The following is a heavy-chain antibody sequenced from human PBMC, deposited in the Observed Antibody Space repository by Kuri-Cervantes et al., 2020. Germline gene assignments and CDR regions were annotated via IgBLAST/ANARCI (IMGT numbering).Heavy chain of an antibody. D-gene: IGHD2-15*01. CDR1: GFTFDDYA. Sequence: SLRLSCAASGFTFDDYAMHWVRQAPGKGLEWVSGISWNSGSIGYADSVKGRFTISRDNAKNSLYLQMNSLRAEDTAVYYCAKGDIPGDNWGQGTLVTVSS. CDR2: ISWNSGSI. CDR3: AKGDIPGDN. V-gene: IGHV3-9*01. J-gene: IGHJ4*02.